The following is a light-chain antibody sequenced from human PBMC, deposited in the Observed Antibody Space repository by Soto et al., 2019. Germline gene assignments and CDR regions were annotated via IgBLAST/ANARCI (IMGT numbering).Light chain of an antibody. CDR3: AAWXDSLNGRYV. CDR1: SSNIGSNA. Sequence: QSVLTQPPSASGTPGQRVTISCSGSSSNIGSNAVNWYQQLPGTAPRLLIYSNNQRPSGVPDRFSGSKSGTSASLAISGLQSXXXXXYXCAAWXDSLNGRYVFGTGTKLTVL. V-gene: IGLV1-44*01. CDR2: SNN. J-gene: IGLJ1*01.